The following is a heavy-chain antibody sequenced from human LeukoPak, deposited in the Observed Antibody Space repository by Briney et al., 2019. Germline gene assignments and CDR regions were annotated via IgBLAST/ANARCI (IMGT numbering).Heavy chain of an antibody. CDR3: AKTGYGDYDYFDY. J-gene: IGHJ4*02. V-gene: IGHV3-9*01. Sequence: SRTSSTIYYADSVKGRFTISRDNAKNSLYLQMNSLRAEDTALYYCAKTGYGDYDYFDYWGQGTLVTVSS. D-gene: IGHD4-17*01. CDR2: SRTSSTI.